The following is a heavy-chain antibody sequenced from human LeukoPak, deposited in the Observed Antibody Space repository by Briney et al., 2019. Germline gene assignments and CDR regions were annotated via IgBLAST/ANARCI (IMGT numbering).Heavy chain of an antibody. V-gene: IGHV3-33*01. D-gene: IGHD2-21*02. Sequence: GGSLRLSCAASGFSFSSYGMHWVRQAPGKGLEWMAVIWFDGSKKYYADSVEGRFTISRDNSKNTLFLQLNSLTAEDTAMYYCARDPLDEVTAGPLSTPYPDYWGQGILVTVSS. CDR3: ARDPLDEVTAGPLSTPYPDY. CDR2: IWFDGSKK. J-gene: IGHJ4*02. CDR1: GFSFSSYG.